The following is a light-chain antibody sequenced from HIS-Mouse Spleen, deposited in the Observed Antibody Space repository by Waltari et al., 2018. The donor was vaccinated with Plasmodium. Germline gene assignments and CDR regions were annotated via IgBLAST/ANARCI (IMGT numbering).Light chain of an antibody. CDR1: DSIGSS. CDR2: YAY. Sequence: EFVLTQFPHFLYQPRTAKVPHTCRASDSIGSSLHWYQQKPDQSPKLLIQYAYQSISGVPSRFSGSGSGTDFTLTINSLEAEDAATYYCHQSSSLPWTFGQGTKVEIK. J-gene: IGKJ1*01. CDR3: HQSSSLPWT. V-gene: IGKV6-21*02.